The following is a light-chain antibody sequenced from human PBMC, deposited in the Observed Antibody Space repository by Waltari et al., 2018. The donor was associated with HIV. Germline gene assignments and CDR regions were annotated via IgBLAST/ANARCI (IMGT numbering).Light chain of an antibody. CDR1: PSDIGYYDY. CDR2: EVT. Sequence: QSALTQPASVSGSPGQSIVLPCTGRPSDIGYYDYVPWYQQYPGQAPKALIYEVTSRPSGTSSRFSGSKSATTAFLAISKLQTDDEADYFCSSYTRRGTVVFGGGTRLTVL. CDR3: SSYTRRGTVV. V-gene: IGLV2-14*01. J-gene: IGLJ2*01.